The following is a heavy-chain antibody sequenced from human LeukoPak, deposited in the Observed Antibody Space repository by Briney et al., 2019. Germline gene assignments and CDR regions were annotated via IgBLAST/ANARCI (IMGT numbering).Heavy chain of an antibody. CDR3: ARDSFETDIDY. CDR1: GFTFSTYW. J-gene: IGHJ4*02. CDR2: IKEDGSET. V-gene: IGHV3-7*01. Sequence: GGSLRLSCAVSGFTFSTYWMSWVRQAPGKGLEWVANIKEDGSETYYVDSLKGRFTISRDNVKNSLYLQINSLRADDSAVYYCARDSFETDIDYWGQGALVTVSS. D-gene: IGHD1-14*01.